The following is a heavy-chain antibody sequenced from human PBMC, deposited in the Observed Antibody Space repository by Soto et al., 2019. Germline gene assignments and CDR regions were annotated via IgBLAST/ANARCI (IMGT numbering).Heavy chain of an antibody. Sequence: GGSLRLSCAASGFTFSSYAMHWVRQAPGKGLEWVAVISYDGSNKYYADSVKGRFTISRDNSKNTLYLQMNTLRAADTAVYYCGRCSSTSCHLGSDYWGQGTLVTVSS. D-gene: IGHD2-2*01. V-gene: IGHV3-30-3*01. CDR3: GRCSSTSCHLGSDY. CDR1: GFTFSSYA. J-gene: IGHJ4*02. CDR2: ISYDGSNK.